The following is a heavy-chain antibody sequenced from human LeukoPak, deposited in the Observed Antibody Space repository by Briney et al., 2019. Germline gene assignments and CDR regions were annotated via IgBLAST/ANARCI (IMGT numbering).Heavy chain of an antibody. J-gene: IGHJ3*02. Sequence: GGSLRLSCAASGFTFRSYGMHWVRQAPGKGLEWVAPIWYDGGNKFYAGAVKGRFTISRDNSKNTLYLQMSSLRVEDTAVYYCAKDTSGYTDAFDIWGQGTMVTVSS. V-gene: IGHV3-33*06. CDR1: GFTFRSYG. CDR2: IWYDGGNK. D-gene: IGHD3-16*02. CDR3: AKDTSGYTDAFDI.